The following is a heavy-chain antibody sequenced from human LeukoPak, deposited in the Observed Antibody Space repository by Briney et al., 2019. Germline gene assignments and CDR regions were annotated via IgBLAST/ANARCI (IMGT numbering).Heavy chain of an antibody. V-gene: IGHV5-51*01. CDR1: GYSFTSYW. J-gene: IGHJ3*02. D-gene: IGHD2-21*02. CDR3: ASHTYCGGDCYSNPIDAFDI. CDR2: IFPGDSDT. Sequence: GESLKIPCKGSGYSFTSYWIGWVRQMPGKGLEWMGIIFPGDSDTRYSPSFQGQVTISADKSITTAYLQWSSLKASDTAMYYCASHTYCGGDCYSNPIDAFDIWGQGTMVTVSS.